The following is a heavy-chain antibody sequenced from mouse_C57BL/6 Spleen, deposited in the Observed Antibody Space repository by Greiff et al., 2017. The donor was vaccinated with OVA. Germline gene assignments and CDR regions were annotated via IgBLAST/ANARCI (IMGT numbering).Heavy chain of an antibody. Sequence: VQLQQPGAELVKPGASVKLSCKASGYTFTSYWMHWVKQRPGQGLEWIGMIHPNSGSTNYNEKFKSKATLTVDKSSSTAYMQLSSLTSEDSAVYYCARGDYINYLYAMDYWGQGTSVTVSS. V-gene: IGHV1-64*01. J-gene: IGHJ4*01. D-gene: IGHD2-5*01. CDR3: ARGDYINYLYAMDY. CDR1: GYTFTSYW. CDR2: IHPNSGST.